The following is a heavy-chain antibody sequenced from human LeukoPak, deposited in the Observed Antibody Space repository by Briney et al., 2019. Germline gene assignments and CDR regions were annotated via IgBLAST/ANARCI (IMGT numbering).Heavy chain of an antibody. CDR1: EFSFSSYW. J-gene: IGHJ4*02. CDR2: IKSDGNAT. Sequence: GGSLRLSCAGSEFSFSSYWMHWVRQSPEKGLEWVFSIKSDGNATAYADSVKGRFSMSTDSAKYTASLHMNSLRVEDTAMYYCAMDINGDLFHVWGQGTPVTVSS. V-gene: IGHV3-74*01. D-gene: IGHD2-2*03. CDR3: AMDINGDLFHV.